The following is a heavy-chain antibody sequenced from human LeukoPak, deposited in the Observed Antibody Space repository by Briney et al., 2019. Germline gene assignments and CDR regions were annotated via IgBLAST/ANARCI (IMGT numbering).Heavy chain of an antibody. Sequence: SGPTLVKPTQTLTLTCTFSGFSLSTSGVGVGWIRQPPGKALEWLALIYWDDDKRYSPSLKSRLTITKDTSKNQVVLTMTYMDPVDTGTYYCTHRSLAVAGLSFDSWGQGTLVTVSS. CDR3: THRSLAVAGLSFDS. CDR1: GFSLSTSGVG. CDR2: IYWDDDK. D-gene: IGHD6-19*01. J-gene: IGHJ4*02. V-gene: IGHV2-5*02.